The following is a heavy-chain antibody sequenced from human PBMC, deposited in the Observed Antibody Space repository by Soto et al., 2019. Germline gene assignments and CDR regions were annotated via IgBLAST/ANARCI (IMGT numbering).Heavy chain of an antibody. CDR3: EYKGTATPFY. CDR1: GFTFTAYD. D-gene: IGHD2-21*02. Sequence: VQLLESGGGLVQPGGSLTLSCATSGFTFTAYDLTWVRQAPGKGLDWVSGISPSGDTTYYADSVKGRFTISRDNSKTVLYLQMNSLRAEDTAGYYCEYKGTATPFYWRQGTLVIVSA. J-gene: IGHJ4*02. V-gene: IGHV3-23*01. CDR2: ISPSGDTT.